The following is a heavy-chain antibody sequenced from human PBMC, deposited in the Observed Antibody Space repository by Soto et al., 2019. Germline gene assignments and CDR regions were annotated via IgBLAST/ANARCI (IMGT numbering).Heavy chain of an antibody. V-gene: IGHV4-31*01. J-gene: IGHJ5*02. CDR3: SVPRATPGAALSNGFGP. CDR1: GASVTSGSYF. CDR2: IYSSGAT. Sequence: QVHLQESGPGVVKSSETLSLTCSVSGASVTSGSYFWTWIRQLPGKGLQWIGYIYSSGATHYNPXRQSLLAWALDXSXNXCALRVTAVTVADTAVYYCSVPRATPGAALSNGFGPWGQGSLVTVSS. D-gene: IGHD2-15*01.